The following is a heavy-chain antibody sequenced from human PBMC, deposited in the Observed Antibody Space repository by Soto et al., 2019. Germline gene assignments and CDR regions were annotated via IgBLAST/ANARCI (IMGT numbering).Heavy chain of an antibody. J-gene: IGHJ4*02. Sequence: PXESLKVSCQCSGNSFISFGSGLVRQMPGKGLEWMGIIYPGNSETRYSPSFQGQVTISADKSISTAYLQWNSLKASDTAMYYCARISGQFDYWGQGILVTVSS. CDR3: ARISGQFDY. V-gene: IGHV5-51*01. D-gene: IGHD3-10*01. CDR1: GNSFISFG. CDR2: IYPGNSET.